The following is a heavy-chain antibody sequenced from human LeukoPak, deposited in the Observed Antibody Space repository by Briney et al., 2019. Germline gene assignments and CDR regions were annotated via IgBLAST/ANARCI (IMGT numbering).Heavy chain of an antibody. D-gene: IGHD3-10*01. CDR1: GYTFTSYD. CDR2: MNPNSGNT. J-gene: IGHJ6*03. Sequence: SVKVSCKASGYTFTSYDINWVRQATGQGLEWMGWMNPNSGNTGYAQKFQGRVTMTRDTSTSTAYMELSRLRSDDTAVYHCARGHGSYYYYMDVWGKGTTVTVSS. CDR3: ARGHGSYYYYMDV. V-gene: IGHV1-8*02.